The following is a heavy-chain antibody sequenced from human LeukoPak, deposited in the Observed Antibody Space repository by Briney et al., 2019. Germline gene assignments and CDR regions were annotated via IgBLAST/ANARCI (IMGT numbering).Heavy chain of an antibody. V-gene: IGHV4-39*07. CDR2: MYYSGSP. CDR3: VGSSSWTDY. CDR1: GGSISSRSYY. D-gene: IGHD6-13*01. J-gene: IGHJ4*02. Sequence: SETLSLTCSVYGGSISSRSYYWGWIRQPPGKGLEWLGSMYYSGSPYHNPSLKSRVAISVDKSKNQFSLKLSSVTAADTAVYYCVGSSSWTDYWGQGTLVTVSS.